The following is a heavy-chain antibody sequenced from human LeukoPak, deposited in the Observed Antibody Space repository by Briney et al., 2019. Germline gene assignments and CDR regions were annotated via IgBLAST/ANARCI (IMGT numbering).Heavy chain of an antibody. J-gene: IGHJ6*03. CDR1: GGSFSTYY. D-gene: IGHD5-18*01. Sequence: SETLSLTCTVSGGSFSTYYWSWIRQPAGKGLEFIGRFFTSGTSGTTNYNPSLKSRVTMSLDTSKNQFSLKLSSVTAADTAVYYCARDLGGYSDGSYYYYMDVWGKGTTVTVSS. V-gene: IGHV4-4*07. CDR2: FFTSGTSGTT. CDR3: ARDLGGYSDGSYYYYMDV.